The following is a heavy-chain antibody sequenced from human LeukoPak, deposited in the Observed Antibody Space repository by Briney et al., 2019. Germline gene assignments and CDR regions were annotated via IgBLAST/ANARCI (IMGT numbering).Heavy chain of an antibody. CDR1: GFTFDDYA. CDR2: ISWNSGSI. V-gene: IGHV3-9*01. Sequence: PGGSLRLSCAASGFTFDDYAMHWVRQAPGKGLEWVSGISWNSGSIGYADSVKGRFTISRDDAKNSLYLQMNSLRAEDTALYYCAKDKGYSSGYSHDAFDIWGQGTMVTVSS. D-gene: IGHD3-22*01. CDR3: AKDKGYSSGYSHDAFDI. J-gene: IGHJ3*02.